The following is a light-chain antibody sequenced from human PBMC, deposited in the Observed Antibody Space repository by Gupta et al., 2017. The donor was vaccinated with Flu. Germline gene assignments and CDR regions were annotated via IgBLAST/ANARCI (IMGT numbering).Light chain of an antibody. CDR3: QSADSSENYV. Sequence: PGKTAKITCSGDALPQQYAYWYQQKPGQAPVMVIPKDNERPSGIPERFSGSSSGTTVTLTISGVQAEDEADYYCQSADSSENYVFGTGTKVSVL. J-gene: IGLJ1*01. CDR1: ALPQQY. V-gene: IGLV3-25*03. CDR2: KDN.